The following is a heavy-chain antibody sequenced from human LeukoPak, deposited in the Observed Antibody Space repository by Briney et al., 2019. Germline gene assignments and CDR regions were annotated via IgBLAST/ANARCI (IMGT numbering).Heavy chain of an antibody. CDR1: GGSVSSGSYY. V-gene: IGHV4-61*01. CDR3: ARVGSSGWYVDPDFDY. D-gene: IGHD6-19*01. CDR2: IYYSGST. Sequence: PSETLSLTCTVSGGSVSSGSYYWSWIRQPPGTGLEWIGYIYYSGSTNYNPSLKSRVTISVDTSKDQFSLKLSSVTAADTAVYYCARVGSSGWYVDPDFDYWGQGTLVTVSS. J-gene: IGHJ4*02.